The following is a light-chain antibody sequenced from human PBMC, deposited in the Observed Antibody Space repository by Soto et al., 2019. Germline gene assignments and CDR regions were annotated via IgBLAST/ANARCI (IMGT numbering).Light chain of an antibody. CDR3: LIHYGAVPPV. J-gene: IGLJ3*02. V-gene: IGLV7-43*01. CDR2: STS. Sequence: QAVVTQEPSLTVSPGGTVTLTCASSTGTVTSGYYPNWFQQKPGQAPTSLIYSTSNRHSWTPARFSGSLLGGKAALTLSGVQPEDEADYYCLIHYGAVPPVFGGGTQLTVL. CDR1: TGTVTSGYY.